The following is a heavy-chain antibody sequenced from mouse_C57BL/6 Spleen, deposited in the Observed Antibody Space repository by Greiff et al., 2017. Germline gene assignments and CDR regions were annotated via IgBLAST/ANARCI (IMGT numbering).Heavy chain of an antibody. CDR1: GLTFSSYA. Sequence: EVTSVESGEGLVKPGGSLKLFCAASGLTFSSYAMSWVRQTPEKRLEWVAYISSGGDYIYFGDTVKGRFTISRDHARNTLYLQMSSLKSEDTAMYYCTRSPRYYCAMDYWGQVTSVTVSS. J-gene: IGHJ4*01. V-gene: IGHV5-9-1*02. CDR3: TRSPRYYCAMDY. CDR2: ISSGGDYI.